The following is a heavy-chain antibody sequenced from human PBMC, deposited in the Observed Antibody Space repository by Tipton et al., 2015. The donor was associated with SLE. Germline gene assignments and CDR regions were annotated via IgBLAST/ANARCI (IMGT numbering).Heavy chain of an antibody. J-gene: IGHJ4*02. V-gene: IGHV3-7*02. D-gene: IGHD3-3*01. Sequence: SLRLSCAASGFTFSSYWMSWVRQAPGRGLEWVANIKQDGSEKYYVDSVKGRFTISRDNAKNSLYLQMNSLRAEDTAVYYCARMAPHYDFWSGYFYYFDYWGQGTLVTVSS. CDR1: GFTFSSYW. CDR3: ARMAPHYDFWSGYFYYFDY. CDR2: IKQDGSEK.